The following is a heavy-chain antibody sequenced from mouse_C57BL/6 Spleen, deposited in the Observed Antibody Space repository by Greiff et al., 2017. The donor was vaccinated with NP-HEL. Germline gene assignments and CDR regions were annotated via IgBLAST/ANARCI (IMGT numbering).Heavy chain of an antibody. Sequence: EVQLVESGGGLVQSGRSLRLSCATSGFTFSDFYMEWVRQAPGKGLEWIAASRNKANDYTTEYSASVKGRFIVSRDTSQSILYLQMNALRAEDTAIYYCARDGLSSMDYWGQGTSVTVSS. V-gene: IGHV7-1*01. J-gene: IGHJ4*01. CDR1: GFTFSDFY. D-gene: IGHD1-1*02. CDR2: SRNKANDYTT. CDR3: ARDGLSSMDY.